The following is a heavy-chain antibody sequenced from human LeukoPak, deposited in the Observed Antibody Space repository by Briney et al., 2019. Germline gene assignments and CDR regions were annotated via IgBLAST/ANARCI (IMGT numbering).Heavy chain of an antibody. CDR2: INAGNGNT. V-gene: IGHV1-3*01. Sequence: ASVKVSCKASGYTFTSYAMHWVRQAPGQRLEWMGWINAGNGNTKYSQKFQGRVTITRDTSASTAYMELSSLRSEDTAVYYCAREGLYCSSTSCYALWYYYGMDVWGQGTTVTVS. J-gene: IGHJ6*02. CDR1: GYTFTSYA. D-gene: IGHD2-2*01. CDR3: AREGLYCSSTSCYALWYYYGMDV.